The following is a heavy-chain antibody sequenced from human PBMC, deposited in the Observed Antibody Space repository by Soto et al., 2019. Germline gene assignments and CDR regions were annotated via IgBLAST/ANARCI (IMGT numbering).Heavy chain of an antibody. CDR2: IYYSGST. V-gene: IGHV4-31*02. Sequence: SETLSLTXTVSGGSISSGGYYWSWIRQHPGKGLEWIGYIYYSGSTYYNPSLKSRVTISVDTSKNQFSLKLSSVTAADTAVYYCARRDYYDSSGYYPYFDYWGQGTLVTVSS. CDR3: ARRDYYDSSGYYPYFDY. J-gene: IGHJ4*02. D-gene: IGHD3-22*01. CDR1: GGSISSGGYY.